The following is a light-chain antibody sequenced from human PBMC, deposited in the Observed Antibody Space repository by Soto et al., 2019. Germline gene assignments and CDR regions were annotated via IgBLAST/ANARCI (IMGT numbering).Light chain of an antibody. Sequence: DIQMTQNPSSLSASVGDRVTITCRASQRIGSWLAWYQQKPGKVPKLLIYDASTLISGVPSRFSGTGSGTEFTLSIASLQPDDFATYYCLHYYTYPLPFGQRSKV. CDR2: DAS. V-gene: IGKV1-5*01. J-gene: IGKJ1*01. CDR3: LHYYTYPLP. CDR1: QRIGSW.